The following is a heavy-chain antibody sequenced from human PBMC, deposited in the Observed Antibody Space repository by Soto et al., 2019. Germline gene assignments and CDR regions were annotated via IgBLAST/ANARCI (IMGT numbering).Heavy chain of an antibody. Sequence: QVQLQESGPGLVKPSGTLSLTCAVSGGSISSTHWWTWVRQSPGKGLEYIGEISHSGTSNSNPSLNIRVTLPLDKAKNHFSLTLTSVTAADTAVYYCARVVLSITRGAFDAWGQGTPVIVSS. V-gene: IGHV4-4*02. CDR3: ARVVLSITRGAFDA. J-gene: IGHJ3*01. CDR1: GGSISSTHW. D-gene: IGHD1-20*01. CDR2: ISHSGTS.